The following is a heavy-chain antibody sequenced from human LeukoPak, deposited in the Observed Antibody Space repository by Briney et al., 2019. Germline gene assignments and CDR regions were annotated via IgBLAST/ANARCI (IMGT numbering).Heavy chain of an antibody. CDR1: GGTFSRYA. Sequence: SVKVSCKASGGTFSRYAISWVRQAPGQGLEWMGGIIPILGTANYAQKFQGRVTITADESTSTAYMELSSLRSEDTAVYYCARDLGSSSAADYFDYWGQGTLVTVSS. CDR2: IIPILGTA. D-gene: IGHD6-6*01. V-gene: IGHV1-69*13. CDR3: ARDLGSSSAADYFDY. J-gene: IGHJ4*02.